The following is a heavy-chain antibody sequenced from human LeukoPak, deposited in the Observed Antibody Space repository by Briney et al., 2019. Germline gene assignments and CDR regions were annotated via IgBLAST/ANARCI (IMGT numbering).Heavy chain of an antibody. CDR1: GGSISSGGYY. Sequence: PSETLSLTCTVSGGSISSGGYYWSWIRQHPGKGLEWIGYIYYSGSTYYNPSLKSRVTISVDTSKNQFSLKLNSVTAADTAVYYCARGTETTIEGGPYRRYNWFDPWGQGTLVTASS. V-gene: IGHV4-31*03. CDR2: IYYSGST. D-gene: IGHD4-17*01. J-gene: IGHJ5*02. CDR3: ARGTETTIEGGPYRRYNWFDP.